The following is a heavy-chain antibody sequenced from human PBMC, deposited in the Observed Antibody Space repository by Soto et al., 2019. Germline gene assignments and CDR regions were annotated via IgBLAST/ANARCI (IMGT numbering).Heavy chain of an antibody. J-gene: IGHJ6*02. D-gene: IGHD6-19*01. Sequence: QVQLVESGGGVVQPGRSLRLSCAASGFTFSSYGMHWVRQAPGKGLEWVAVIWYDGSNKCYADSVKGRFTISRDNSKNTLYLQMNSLIAEDTAVYYCARVTSYSSGWRTTRAYYYYGMDVWGQGTTVTVSS. V-gene: IGHV3-33*01. CDR1: GFTFSSYG. CDR3: ARVTSYSSGWRTTRAYYYYGMDV. CDR2: IWYDGSNK.